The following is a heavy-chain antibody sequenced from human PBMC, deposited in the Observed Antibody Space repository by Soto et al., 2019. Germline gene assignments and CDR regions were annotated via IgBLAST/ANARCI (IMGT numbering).Heavy chain of an antibody. CDR3: ARDGYDYYYYYGLDV. J-gene: IGHJ6*02. Sequence: EVQLVESGGAVVQPGGSLRLSCAASGFPFDDYTMHWVRQALGKGLEWVSLISWDGGSTDYADSVKGRFTISRDNNKKSLFLEMNSLRTEDTALYYCARDGYDYYYYYGLDVWGQGTTVTVSS. CDR1: GFPFDDYT. V-gene: IGHV3-43*01. CDR2: ISWDGGST. D-gene: IGHD5-12*01.